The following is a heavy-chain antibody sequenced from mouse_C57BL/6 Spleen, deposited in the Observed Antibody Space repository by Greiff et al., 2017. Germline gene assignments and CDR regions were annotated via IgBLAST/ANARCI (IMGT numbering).Heavy chain of an antibody. CDR1: GYTFTDYY. J-gene: IGHJ4*01. CDR2: INPNNGGT. Sequence: VQLQQSGPELVKPGASVKISCKASGYTFTDYYMNWVKQSHGKSLEWIGDINPNNGGTSYNQKFKGKATLTVDKSSSTAYMELRSLTSEDSAVYYCARPIYYDYDGAMDYWGQGTSVTVSS. V-gene: IGHV1-26*01. D-gene: IGHD2-4*01. CDR3: ARPIYYDYDGAMDY.